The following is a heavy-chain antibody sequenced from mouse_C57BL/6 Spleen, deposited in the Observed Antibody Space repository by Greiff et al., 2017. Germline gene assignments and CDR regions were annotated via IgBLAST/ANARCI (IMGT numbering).Heavy chain of an antibody. V-gene: IGHV1-63*01. CDR3: ARSRDGYLDY. CDR1: GYTFTNYW. J-gene: IGHJ2*01. Sequence: QVQLQQSGAELVRPGTSVKMSCKASGYTFTNYWIGWAKQRPGHGLEWIGDLYPGGGYTNYNEKFKGKATLTADKSSSTAYMQFSSLTSEDSAIYYCARSRDGYLDYWGQGTTLTVSS. CDR2: LYPGGGYT. D-gene: IGHD2-3*01.